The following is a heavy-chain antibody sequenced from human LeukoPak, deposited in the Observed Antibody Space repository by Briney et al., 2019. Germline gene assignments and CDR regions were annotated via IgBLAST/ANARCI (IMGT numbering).Heavy chain of an antibody. CDR2: IYTSGST. CDR3: ARGLFYYDSSGYSNYFDY. CDR1: GGSISSGSYY. V-gene: IGHV4-61*02. J-gene: IGHJ4*02. Sequence: PSETLSLTXTVSGGSISSGSYYWSWIWQPAGKGLQWIGRIYTSGSTNYNPSLKSRVTISVDTSKNQFSLKLSSVTAADTAVYYCARGLFYYDSSGYSNYFDYWGQGTLVTVSS. D-gene: IGHD3-22*01.